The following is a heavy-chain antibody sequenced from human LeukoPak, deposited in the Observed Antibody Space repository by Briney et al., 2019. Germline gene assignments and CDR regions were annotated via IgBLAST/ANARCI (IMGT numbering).Heavy chain of an antibody. J-gene: IGHJ3*02. CDR2: ISYDGSNK. D-gene: IGHD6-19*01. CDR3: AKPIAVAGTGAFDI. V-gene: IGHV3-30*18. CDR1: GFTFSASA. Sequence: GGSLRLSCAASGFTFSASAMHWVRQAPGKGLEWVAVISYDGSNKYYADSVKGRFTISRDNSKNTLYLQMNSLRAEDTAVYYCAKPIAVAGTGAFDIWGQGTMVTVSS.